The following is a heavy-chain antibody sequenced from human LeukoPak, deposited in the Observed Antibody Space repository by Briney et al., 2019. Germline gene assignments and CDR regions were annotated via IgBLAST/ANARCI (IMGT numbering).Heavy chain of an antibody. J-gene: IGHJ3*02. Sequence: AESLKISCKGSGYSFTSYWIGWVRQMPRKLLEWMGIIYPGDADTRYSPSFQGQVTISADKSISTAYLQWSSLKASDTAMYYCARGSADYYDSSGYYYAAFDIWGQGTMVTVSS. CDR1: GYSFTSYW. D-gene: IGHD3-22*01. CDR3: ARGSADYYDSSGYYYAAFDI. V-gene: IGHV5-51*01. CDR2: IYPGDADT.